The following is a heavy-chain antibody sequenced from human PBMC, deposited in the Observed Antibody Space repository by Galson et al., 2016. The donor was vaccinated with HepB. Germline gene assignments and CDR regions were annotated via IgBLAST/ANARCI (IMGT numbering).Heavy chain of an antibody. CDR3: ARVKGYDYWSGYLDY. Sequence: SVKVSCKASGCTFNSYGVSWVRQAPGQGLEWMGWISGFNGNTNYAQKLQGRVTMTTDTTTSTAYKELRSLRSADTAVYDWARVKGYDYWSGYLDYWGQGTLVTVSA. V-gene: IGHV1-18*04. CDR2: ISGFNGNT. J-gene: IGHJ4*02. CDR1: GCTFNSYG. D-gene: IGHD3-3*01.